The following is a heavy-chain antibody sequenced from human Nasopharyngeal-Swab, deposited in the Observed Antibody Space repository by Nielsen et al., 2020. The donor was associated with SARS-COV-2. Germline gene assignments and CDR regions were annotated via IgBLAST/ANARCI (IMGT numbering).Heavy chain of an antibody. Sequence: LRLSSAATEYTFDDYAMHWVRQAPGNGLEWVPGFSWTSGSIGYADSVMGLFTISRDNAKNSLYLQMNSLRAEDTALYYCARDGNYFYGMDVWGQGTTVTVSS. J-gene: IGHJ6*02. CDR1: EYTFDDYA. V-gene: IGHV3-9*01. CDR2: FSWTSGSI. CDR3: ARDGNYFYGMDV.